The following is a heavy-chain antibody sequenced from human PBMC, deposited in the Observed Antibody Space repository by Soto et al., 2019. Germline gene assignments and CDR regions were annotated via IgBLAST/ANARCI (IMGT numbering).Heavy chain of an antibody. Sequence: EVQLLESGGDLVHPGGSLRLYCAASGFNFRGYTMSWIRQAPGKGLEWVSSIFGGGGRSTFYSASVKGRFTISRDEYQNTLFLQMSSLRGEDTAMDYCAKDFTPDSRWDIDYCGQGNLVTVAS. CDR3: AKDFTPDSRWDIDY. D-gene: IGHD1-26*01. V-gene: IGHV3-23*01. CDR1: GFNFRGYT. CDR2: IFGGGGRST. J-gene: IGHJ4*02.